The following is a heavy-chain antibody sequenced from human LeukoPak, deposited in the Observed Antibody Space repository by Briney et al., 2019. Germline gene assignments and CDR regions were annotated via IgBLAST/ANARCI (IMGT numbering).Heavy chain of an antibody. CDR3: ARGRATYYYGSGSYSY. D-gene: IGHD3-10*01. CDR1: GGSFSGYY. J-gene: IGHJ4*02. CDR2: INHSGST. V-gene: IGHV4-34*01. Sequence: PSETPSLTCAVYGGSFSGYYWSWIRQPPGKGREWIGEINHSGSTNYNPALKSRVTISVDTSKNQFSLKLSSVTAADTAVYYCARGRATYYYGSGSYSYWGQGTLVTVSS.